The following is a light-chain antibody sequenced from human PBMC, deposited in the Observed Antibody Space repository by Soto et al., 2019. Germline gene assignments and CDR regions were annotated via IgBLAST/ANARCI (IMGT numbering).Light chain of an antibody. J-gene: IGKJ4*01. Sequence: EVVLTQSPGTLSLSPGEGATLSCRASQSVSNRYFAWYQQKPGQAPRLLIYRVSSRAAGIPDRFSGSGSGTDFTLTISRLEPEDFAVYYCQQYGNVPLTFGGGNEVEIK. V-gene: IGKV3-20*01. CDR3: QQYGNVPLT. CDR1: QSVSNRY. CDR2: RVS.